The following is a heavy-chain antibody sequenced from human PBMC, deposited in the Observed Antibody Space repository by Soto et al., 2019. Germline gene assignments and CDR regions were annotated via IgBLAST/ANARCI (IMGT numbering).Heavy chain of an antibody. D-gene: IGHD1-26*01. CDR3: AKKGSPSGDHKNWYFDL. CDR1: GYTFTSYG. Sequence: ASVKVSCKASGYTFTSYGISWVRQAPGQGLEWMGWISAYNGNTNYAQKLQGRVTMTTDTSTSTAYMELRSLRSDDTAVYYCAKKGSPSGDHKNWYFDLWGRGALVTVPS. CDR2: ISAYNGNT. V-gene: IGHV1-18*01. J-gene: IGHJ2*01.